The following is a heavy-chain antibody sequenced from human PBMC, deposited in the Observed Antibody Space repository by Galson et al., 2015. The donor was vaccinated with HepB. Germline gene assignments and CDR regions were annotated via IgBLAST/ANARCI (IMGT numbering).Heavy chain of an antibody. CDR2: VSAYNGNT. D-gene: IGHD6-13*01. Sequence: SVKVSCKASGYTFTSYGISWVRQAPGQGLEWMGWVSAYNGNTNYAQKLQGRVTMTTDTSTSTAYMELRSLRSDDTAVYYCARDVWSYYHSSSWYLFYMSDYWGQGTLVTVSS. CDR3: ARDVWSYYHSSSWYLFYMSDY. CDR1: GYTFTSYG. V-gene: IGHV1-18*04. J-gene: IGHJ4*02.